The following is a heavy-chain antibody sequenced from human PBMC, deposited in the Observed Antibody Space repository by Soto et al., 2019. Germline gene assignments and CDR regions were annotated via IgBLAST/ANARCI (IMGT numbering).Heavy chain of an antibody. J-gene: IGHJ6*02. Sequence: GASVKVSCKASGGTFSSYAISWVRQAPGQGLEWMGGIIPIFGTANYAQKFQGRVTITADESTSTAYMELSSLRSEDTAVYYCARDNTYYDFWSGPTPYYYYGMDVWGQGTTVTVSS. CDR3: ARDNTYYDFWSGPTPYYYYGMDV. V-gene: IGHV1-69*13. D-gene: IGHD3-3*01. CDR1: GGTFSSYA. CDR2: IIPIFGTA.